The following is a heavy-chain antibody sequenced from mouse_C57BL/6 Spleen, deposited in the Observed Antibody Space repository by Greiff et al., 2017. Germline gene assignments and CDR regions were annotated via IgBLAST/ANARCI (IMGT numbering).Heavy chain of an antibody. Sequence: EVKLMESGPGLVKPSQSLSLTCSVTGYSITSGYYWNWIRQFPGNKLEWMGYISYDGSNNYNPSLKNRISITRDTSKNQFFLKLNSVTTEDTATYYCARDPDGYYWYFDVWGTGTTVTVSS. V-gene: IGHV3-6*01. CDR2: ISYDGSN. D-gene: IGHD2-3*01. CDR1: GYSITSGYY. J-gene: IGHJ1*03. CDR3: ARDPDGYYWYFDV.